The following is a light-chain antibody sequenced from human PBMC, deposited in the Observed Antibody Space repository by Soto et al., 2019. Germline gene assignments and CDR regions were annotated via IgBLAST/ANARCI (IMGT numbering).Light chain of an antibody. V-gene: IGLV2-23*01. Sequence: QSALSQPASVSGSPGQSIAISCTGTSSDVGSYNLVSWYQQHPGKAPKLMIYDAFRPPSGVSDRFSGSRYGNTASLTISGLQSEDEADYYCCAYAGSNTDVFGTGTKLTVL. CDR1: SSDVGSYNL. J-gene: IGLJ1*01. CDR2: DAF. CDR3: CAYAGSNTDV.